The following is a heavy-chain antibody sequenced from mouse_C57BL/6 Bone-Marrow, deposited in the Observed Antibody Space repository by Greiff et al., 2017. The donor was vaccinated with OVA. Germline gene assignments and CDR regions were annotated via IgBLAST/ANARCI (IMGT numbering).Heavy chain of an antibody. Sequence: QVQLQQSGAELVKPGASVKISCKASGYAFSSSWMNWVKQRPGKGLEWIGQIYPGDGDTNYNGKFKGKATLTADKSSSTAYMQLSSLTSEDSAVYFCARSRQLRPWFAYWGQGTLVTVSA. CDR1: GYAFSSSW. J-gene: IGHJ3*01. CDR2: IYPGDGDT. V-gene: IGHV1-80*01. D-gene: IGHD3-2*02. CDR3: ARSRQLRPWFAY.